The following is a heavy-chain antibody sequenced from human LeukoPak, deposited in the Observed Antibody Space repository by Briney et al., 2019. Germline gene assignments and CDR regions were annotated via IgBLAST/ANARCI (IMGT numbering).Heavy chain of an antibody. J-gene: IGHJ4*02. CDR3: ARDDAWAFDY. V-gene: IGHV3-48*02. CDR2: IGSGSNV. CDR1: GFTLSSYS. Sequence: GGSLRLSCVASGFTLSSYSMNWVRQAPGKGLEWVSYIGSGSNVLYANSVKGRFTISRDNVKNSLYLQMNSLRDGDTAVYFCARDDAWAFDYWGQGTLVTVSS. D-gene: IGHD3-16*01.